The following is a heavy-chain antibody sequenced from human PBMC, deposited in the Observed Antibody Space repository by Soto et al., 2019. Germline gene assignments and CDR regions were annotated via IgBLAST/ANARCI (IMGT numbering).Heavy chain of an antibody. J-gene: IGHJ1*01. Sequence: EVQLLESGGGLVQPGGSLRLSCAASGFTFSSYAMSWVRQAPGKGLEWVSAISGSGGSTYYADSVKGRFTISRDNSKNTLYLQMNSLRADDTAVYYCAKDEIVVVPAAIPAEYFQHWGQGTLVTVSS. CDR2: ISGSGGST. CDR1: GFTFSSYA. D-gene: IGHD2-2*01. V-gene: IGHV3-23*01. CDR3: AKDEIVVVPAAIPAEYFQH.